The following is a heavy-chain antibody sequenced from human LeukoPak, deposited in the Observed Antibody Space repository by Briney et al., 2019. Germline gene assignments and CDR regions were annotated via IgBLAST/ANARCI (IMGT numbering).Heavy chain of an antibody. J-gene: IGHJ4*02. Sequence: GGSLRLSCAAPGFTFSSYAMSWVRQAPGKGLEWVSGISGSGYSTNYADSVKGRFIISRDNSKNTLYLQMNSLRAEDTAVYYCAKDLHYDSSGYSRYYFDYWGQGTLVTVSS. D-gene: IGHD3-22*01. CDR2: ISGSGYST. CDR1: GFTFSSYA. CDR3: AKDLHYDSSGYSRYYFDY. V-gene: IGHV3-23*01.